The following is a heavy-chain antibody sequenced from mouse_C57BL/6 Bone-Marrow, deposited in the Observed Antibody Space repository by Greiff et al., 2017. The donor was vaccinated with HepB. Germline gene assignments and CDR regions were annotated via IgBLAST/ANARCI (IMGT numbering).Heavy chain of an antibody. CDR3: AKNYGSSPWYFDV. J-gene: IGHJ1*03. CDR2: IWRGGST. V-gene: IGHV2-5*01. Sequence: VQLQQSGPGLVQPSQSLSITCTVSGFSLTSYGVHWVRQSPGKGLEWLGVIWRGGSTDYNAAFMSRLSITKDNSKSQVFFKMNSLQADDTAIYYCAKNYGSSPWYFDVWGTGTTVTVSS. D-gene: IGHD1-1*01. CDR1: GFSLTSYG.